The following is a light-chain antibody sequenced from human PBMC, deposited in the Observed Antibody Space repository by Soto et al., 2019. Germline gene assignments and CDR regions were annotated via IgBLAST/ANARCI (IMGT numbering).Light chain of an antibody. CDR3: MSPTTRVTWV. V-gene: IGLV2-14*03. Sequence: QSALTQPASVSGSPGQSITISYTGTSSDIGRYNYVSWYQQHPGKAPKLMIYDVTNRPSGVSSRFSGSKSGNTASLTISGLQAEDEADYYCMSPTTRVTWVFGGGTKVTVL. CDR1: SSDIGRYNY. CDR2: DVT. J-gene: IGLJ3*02.